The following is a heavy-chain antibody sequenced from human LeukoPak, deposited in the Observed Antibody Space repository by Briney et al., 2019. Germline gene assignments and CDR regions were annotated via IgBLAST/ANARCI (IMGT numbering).Heavy chain of an antibody. Sequence: PGGSLRLSCAASGFTFDDYAMHWVRQAPGKGLEWVSGISWNSGSIGYADSVKGRFTISRDNAKNSLYLQLNSLRAEDTAVYYCAKDISPADTYYYDSSGLDYWGQGTLVTVSS. CDR2: ISWNSGSI. CDR3: AKDISPADTYYYDSSGLDY. V-gene: IGHV3-9*01. D-gene: IGHD3-22*01. CDR1: GFTFDDYA. J-gene: IGHJ4*02.